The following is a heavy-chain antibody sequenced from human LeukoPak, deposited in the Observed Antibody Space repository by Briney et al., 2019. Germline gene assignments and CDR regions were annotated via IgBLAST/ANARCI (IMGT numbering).Heavy chain of an antibody. V-gene: IGHV3-23*01. CDR1: GFTFSSYA. Sequence: PGGSLRLSCAASGFTFSSYAMSWVRQAPGKGLEWVSAISGGGGSTYYADSVKGRFTISRDNSKNTLYLQMNSLGAEDTAIYYCAKALKYYYDSSGYGDWGQGTLVTVSS. J-gene: IGHJ4*02. CDR2: ISGGGGST. D-gene: IGHD3-22*01. CDR3: AKALKYYYDSSGYGD.